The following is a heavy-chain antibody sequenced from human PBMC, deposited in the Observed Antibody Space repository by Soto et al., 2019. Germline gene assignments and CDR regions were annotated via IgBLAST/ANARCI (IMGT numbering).Heavy chain of an antibody. V-gene: IGHV1-18*01. CDR1: GYTFTSYG. J-gene: IGHJ6*02. CDR3: ARDWIVVVVAAKPYYYYYGMDV. D-gene: IGHD2-15*01. CDR2: ISAYNGNT. Sequence: ASVKVSCKASGYTFTSYGISWVRQAPRQGLEWMGWISAYNGNTNYAQKLQGRVTMTTDTSTSTAYMELRSLRSDDTAVYYCARDWIVVVVAAKPYYYYYGMDVWGQGTTVTVSS.